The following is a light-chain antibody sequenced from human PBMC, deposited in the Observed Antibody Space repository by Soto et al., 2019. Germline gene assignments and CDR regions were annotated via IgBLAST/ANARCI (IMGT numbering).Light chain of an antibody. CDR1: SSNIGAGYD. CDR3: KSHDSSLSAYV. CDR2: GSS. J-gene: IGLJ1*01. Sequence: QSVLTQPPSVSGAPGQRVTISCTGSSSNIGAGYDVHWYQQLPGTAPKLLIYGSSNRPSGVPDRFSGSKSGTSASLAITGLQAEDEADFYCKSHDSSLSAYVFGTGTKVTVL. V-gene: IGLV1-40*01.